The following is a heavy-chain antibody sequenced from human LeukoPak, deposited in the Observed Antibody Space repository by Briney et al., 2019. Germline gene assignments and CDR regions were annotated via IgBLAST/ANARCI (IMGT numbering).Heavy chain of an antibody. CDR3: ARGGYAGYFDY. V-gene: IGHV3-30-3*01. Sequence: GGSLRLSCAASGFTFSSYAMHWVRQAPGKGLEWVAVISYDGSNKYYADSVKGRFTISRDNSKNTLYLQMNSLRAGDTAVYYCARGGYAGYFDYWGQGTLVTVSS. CDR2: ISYDGSNK. D-gene: IGHD3-22*01. CDR1: GFTFSSYA. J-gene: IGHJ4*02.